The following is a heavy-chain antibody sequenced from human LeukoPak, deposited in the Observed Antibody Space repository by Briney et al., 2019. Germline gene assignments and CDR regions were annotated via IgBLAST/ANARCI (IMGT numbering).Heavy chain of an antibody. V-gene: IGHV3-30*03. CDR1: GFTFRNYG. CDR3: AREGSSGYYPY. CDR2: ISYDGSEK. Sequence: GGSLRLSCAASGFTFRNYGMHWVRQAPGKGLEWVAVISYDGSEKHYADPVKGRFTISRDNSKNTLYLQMNSLRVEDTAVYYCAREGSSGYYPYWGQGILVTVSS. D-gene: IGHD3-22*01. J-gene: IGHJ4*02.